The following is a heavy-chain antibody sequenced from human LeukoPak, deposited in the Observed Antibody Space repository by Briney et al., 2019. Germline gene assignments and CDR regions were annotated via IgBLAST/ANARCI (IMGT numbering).Heavy chain of an antibody. V-gene: IGHV3-66*01. J-gene: IGHJ3*02. CDR2: IYSGGST. CDR3: ARDSSGWYGAFDI. CDR1: GFTVSSNY. Sequence: GGSLRLSCAASGFTVSSNYMSWVRQAPGKGLEWVSVIYSGGSTYYADSVKGRFTISRDNSKNTLYLQMNGLRAEDTAVYYCARDSSGWYGAFDIWGQGTMVTVSS. D-gene: IGHD6-19*01.